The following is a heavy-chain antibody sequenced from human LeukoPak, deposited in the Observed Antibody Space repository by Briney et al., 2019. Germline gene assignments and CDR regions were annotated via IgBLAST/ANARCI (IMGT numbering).Heavy chain of an antibody. CDR3: AKAMGATLFDY. D-gene: IGHD1-26*01. CDR2: ISSSGSTT. Sequence: GGSLRLSCAASGFTFSSYEMNWVRQAPGKGLEWVSYISSSGSTTYYADSVKGRFTISRDNSKNTLYLQMNSLRAGDTAVYYCAKAMGATLFDYWGQGTLVTVSS. J-gene: IGHJ4*02. CDR1: GFTFSSYE. V-gene: IGHV3-48*03.